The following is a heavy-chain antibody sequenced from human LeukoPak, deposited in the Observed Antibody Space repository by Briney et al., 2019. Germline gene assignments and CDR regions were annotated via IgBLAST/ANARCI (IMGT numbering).Heavy chain of an antibody. CDR2: INSDGSST. CDR3: ASIGKLVRGFDY. J-gene: IGHJ4*02. Sequence: GGSLRLSCAASGFTFSSYWMHWVRQAPGKGLVWVSRINSDGSSTSYADSVKGRFTISRDNAKNTLYLQMNSLRAEDTAVYYCASIGKLVRGFDYWGQGTLVTVSS. CDR1: GFTFSSYW. V-gene: IGHV3-74*01. D-gene: IGHD6-13*01.